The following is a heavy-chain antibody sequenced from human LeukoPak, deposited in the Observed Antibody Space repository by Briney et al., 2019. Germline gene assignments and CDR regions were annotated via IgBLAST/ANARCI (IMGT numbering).Heavy chain of an antibody. J-gene: IGHJ4*02. CDR1: DDSIRRGFYY. CDR3: AKHRRSYWNYPFDY. V-gene: IGHV4-39*07. Sequence: SETLSLTCTVSDDSIRRGFYYWGWIRQPPGKGLEWIASIYYSGTTFHNPSLKSRVTIELNTSKNQVSLKLTSVTAADTAVYHCAKHRRSYWNYPFDYWGQGSLVTVSS. D-gene: IGHD1-7*01. CDR2: IYYSGTT.